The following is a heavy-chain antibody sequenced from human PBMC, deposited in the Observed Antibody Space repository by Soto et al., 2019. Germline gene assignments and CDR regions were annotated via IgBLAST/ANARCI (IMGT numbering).Heavy chain of an antibody. CDR2: INHSGST. V-gene: IGHV4-34*01. Sequence: PSETLSLTCAVYGGSFSGYYWSWIRQPPGKGLEWIGEINHSGSTNYNPSLKSRVTISVDTSKNQFSLKLSSVTAADTAVYYCARGNVVSKWEYSSSWYSGGGAYYYNYGIDVWGQRTPLILSS. CDR1: GGSFSGYY. D-gene: IGHD6-13*01. J-gene: IGHJ6*02. CDR3: ARGNVVSKWEYSSSWYSGGGAYYYNYGIDV.